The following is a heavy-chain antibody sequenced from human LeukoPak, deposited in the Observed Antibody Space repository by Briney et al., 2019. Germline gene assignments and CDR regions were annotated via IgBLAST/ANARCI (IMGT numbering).Heavy chain of an antibody. V-gene: IGHV3-21*01. CDR2: ISSSSSYI. Sequence: RGSLRLSCAASGFTFSSYSMNWVRQAPGKGLEWVSSISSSSSYIYYADSVKGRFTISRDNAKNSLYLQMNSLRAEDTAVYYCARDDGSMWYSGSYYDYWGQGTLVTVSS. D-gene: IGHD1-26*01. CDR3: ARDDGSMWYSGSYYDY. J-gene: IGHJ4*02. CDR1: GFTFSSYS.